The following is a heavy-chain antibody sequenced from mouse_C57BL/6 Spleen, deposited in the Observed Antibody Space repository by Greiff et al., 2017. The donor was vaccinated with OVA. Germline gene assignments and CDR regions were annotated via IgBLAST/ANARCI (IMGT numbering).Heavy chain of an antibody. CDR1: GYTFTSYW. CDR3: ARTYYSNYGYYFDY. CDR2: IDPSDSET. V-gene: IGHV1-52*01. J-gene: IGHJ2*01. D-gene: IGHD2-5*01. Sequence: QVQLQQPGAELVRPGSSVKLSCKASGYTFTSYWMHWVKQRPIQGLEWIGNIDPSDSETHYNQKFKDKATLTVDKSSSIAYMQLSSLTSEDSAVYYCARTYYSNYGYYFDYWGQGTTLTVAS.